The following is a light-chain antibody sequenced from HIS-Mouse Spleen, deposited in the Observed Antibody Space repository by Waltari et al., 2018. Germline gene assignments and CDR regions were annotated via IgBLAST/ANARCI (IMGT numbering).Light chain of an antibody. CDR3: QQYYSYPPNT. V-gene: IGKV1-8*01. CDR1: QGLSSY. Sequence: AIRMTQSPSSLSASTGDRVTITCRASQGLSSYLAWYQQKPGKAPKLLIYAASTLQSGVPSRFSGSGSGTDFTLTISCLQSEDFATYYCQQYYSYPPNTFGGGTKVEIK. CDR2: AAS. J-gene: IGKJ4*01.